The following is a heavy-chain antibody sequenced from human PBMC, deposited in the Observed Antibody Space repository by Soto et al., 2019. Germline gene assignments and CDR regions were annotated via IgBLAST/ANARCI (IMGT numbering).Heavy chain of an antibody. Sequence: PGGSMRLSCAASGFTSSSYSMNWVRQAPGKGLGWVSSISISSSYIYYADSVKGRFTISRDNAKNSLYLQMNSLRAEDTAVYYCATGSYGSGSSNGYYGMDVWGQGTTVTVSS. CDR2: ISISSSYI. CDR3: ATGSYGSGSSNGYYGMDV. V-gene: IGHV3-21*01. J-gene: IGHJ6*02. D-gene: IGHD3-10*01. CDR1: GFTSSSYS.